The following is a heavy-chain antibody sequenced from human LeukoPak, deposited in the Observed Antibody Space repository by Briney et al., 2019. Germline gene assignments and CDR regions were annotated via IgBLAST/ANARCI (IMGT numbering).Heavy chain of an antibody. Sequence: SETLSLTCTVSGYSISSGYYWGWIRQPPGEGLEWIGSIYYSGSTYYNPSLKSRVTISVDTSKNQFSLKLSSVTAADTAVYYCARNFLDLRYFDLNYFDPWGRGILVIVSS. CDR1: GYSISSGYY. V-gene: IGHV4-38-2*02. CDR2: IYYSGST. J-gene: IGHJ5*02. D-gene: IGHD3-9*01. CDR3: ARNFLDLRYFDLNYFDP.